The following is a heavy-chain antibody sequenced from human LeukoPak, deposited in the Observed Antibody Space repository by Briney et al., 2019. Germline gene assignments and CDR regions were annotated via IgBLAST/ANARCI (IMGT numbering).Heavy chain of an antibody. CDR1: GYTLTELS. Sequence: ASVKVSCKVSGYTLTELSMHWVRQAPGKGLEWMGGFDPEDGETIYAQKFQGRVTMTEDTSTDTTYMELSSPRSEDTAVYYCATALRTSAGWFDPWGQGTLVTVSS. V-gene: IGHV1-24*01. D-gene: IGHD3-16*01. J-gene: IGHJ5*02. CDR2: FDPEDGET. CDR3: ATALRTSAGWFDP.